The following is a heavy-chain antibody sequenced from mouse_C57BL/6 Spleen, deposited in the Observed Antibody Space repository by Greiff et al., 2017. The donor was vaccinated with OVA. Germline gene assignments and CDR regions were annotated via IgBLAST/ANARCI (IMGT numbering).Heavy chain of an antibody. CDR3: ARDIGGAMDY. J-gene: IGHJ4*01. CDR1: GFTFSDYY. V-gene: IGHV5-16*01. CDR2: INYDGSST. Sequence: EVQLQESEGGLVQPGSSMKLSCTASGFTFSDYYMAWVRQVPEKGLEWVANINYDGSSTYYLDSLKSRFIISRDNAKNILYLQMSSLKSEDTATYYCARDIGGAMDYWGQGTSVTVSS.